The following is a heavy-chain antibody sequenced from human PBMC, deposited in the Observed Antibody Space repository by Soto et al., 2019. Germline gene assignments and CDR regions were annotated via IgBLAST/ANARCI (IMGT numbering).Heavy chain of an antibody. D-gene: IGHD2-8*02. V-gene: IGHV4-59*11. Sequence: QVQLQESGPGLVRPSETLSLTCTVSGASIGGSITDHYWGWIRQSPGKGLEWIGYVLYSGHTNYNPALKSRVTISVDRSMNQFSLRLNSVTAADTAVYYCARERYFDTGGLSSYYFDSWGQGALVTVSS. CDR2: VLYSGHT. CDR1: GASIGGSITDHY. J-gene: IGHJ4*02. CDR3: ARERYFDTGGLSSYYFDS.